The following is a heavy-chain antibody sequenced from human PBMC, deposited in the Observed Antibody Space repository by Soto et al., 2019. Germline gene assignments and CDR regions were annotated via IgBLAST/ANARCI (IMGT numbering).Heavy chain of an antibody. J-gene: IGHJ6*02. CDR1: GFTFRNYD. CDR2: ISAAGDP. V-gene: IGHV3-13*05. Sequence: EVQLVESGGGLVQPGGSLRLSCEACGFTFRNYDMHWVRQGTGKGLEWVSGISAAGDPDYADSVEGRFTISRENAQNSFFLQMNSLSVGDTAVYYCARTDRDFYGLDVWGQGTTVIVSS. CDR3: ARTDRDFYGLDV.